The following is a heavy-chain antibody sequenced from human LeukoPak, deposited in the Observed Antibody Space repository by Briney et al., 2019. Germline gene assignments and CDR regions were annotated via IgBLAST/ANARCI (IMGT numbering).Heavy chain of an antibody. J-gene: IGHJ5*02. Sequence: PGGSLRLSCAASGFTFSSYAMHWVRQAPGKGLEWVAAISYDGSNKYYADSVKGRFTISRDNSKNTLYLQMNSLRAEDTAVYYCARRSVPAAIGSWFDPWGQGTLVTVSS. CDR1: GFTFSSYA. CDR2: ISYDGSNK. CDR3: ARRSVPAAIGSWFDP. D-gene: IGHD2-2*02. V-gene: IGHV3-30*04.